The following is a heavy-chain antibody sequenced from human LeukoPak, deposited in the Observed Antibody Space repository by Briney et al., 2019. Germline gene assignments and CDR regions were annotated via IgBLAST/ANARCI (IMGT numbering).Heavy chain of an antibody. D-gene: IGHD3-10*01. CDR1: GFTVSSNY. CDR3: ARDRSGSYYSNWLDP. V-gene: IGHV3-30-3*01. Sequence: GGSLRLSCAASGFTVSSNYMSWVRQAPGKGLEWVAVISYDGSNEYYADSVKGRFTISSDNSRNTLYLQMNSLRAEDMAVYYCARDRSGSYYSNWLDPWGQGTLVTVSS. J-gene: IGHJ5*02. CDR2: ISYDGSNE.